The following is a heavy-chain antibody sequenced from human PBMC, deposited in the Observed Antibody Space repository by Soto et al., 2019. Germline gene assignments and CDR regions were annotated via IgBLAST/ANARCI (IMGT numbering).Heavy chain of an antibody. Sequence: PGGSLRLSCAASGFTFSSYGMHWVRQAPGKGLEWVSSISSSSSYIYYADSVKGRFTISRDNAKNSLYLQMNSLRAEDTAMYYCARAQGSGYPGDGAFDIWGQGTMVTVSS. V-gene: IGHV3-21*01. CDR1: GFTFSSYG. J-gene: IGHJ3*02. CDR3: ARAQGSGYPGDGAFDI. D-gene: IGHD5-12*01. CDR2: ISSSSSYI.